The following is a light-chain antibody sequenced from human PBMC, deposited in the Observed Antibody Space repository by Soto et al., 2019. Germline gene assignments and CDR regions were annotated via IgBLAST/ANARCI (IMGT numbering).Light chain of an antibody. CDR2: DVS. Sequence: QSALTQPASVSGSPGQSITISCTGTSSDVGGYNYVSWYQQHPGKAPKLMIYDVSNRPSGVSNRFSGSKSANTASLTISGLPDEYDADYYCSSDTSSSTWVFGGGTKLTVL. CDR1: SSDVGGYNY. V-gene: IGLV2-14*01. J-gene: IGLJ2*01. CDR3: SSDTSSSTWV.